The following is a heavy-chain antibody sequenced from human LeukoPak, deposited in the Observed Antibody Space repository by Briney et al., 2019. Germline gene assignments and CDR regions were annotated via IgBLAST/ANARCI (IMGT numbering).Heavy chain of an antibody. J-gene: IGHJ4*02. CDR3: ARDGPYNWNDGSYFDY. D-gene: IGHD1-20*01. CDR2: ISYDGSNK. V-gene: IGHV3-30*04. Sequence: PGGSLRLSCAASGFTFSGYAMHWVRQAPGKGLEWVAVISYDGSNKYYADSVKGRFTISRDNSKNTLYLQMNSLRAEDTAVYYCARDGPYNWNDGSYFDYWGQGTLVTVSS. CDR1: GFTFSGYA.